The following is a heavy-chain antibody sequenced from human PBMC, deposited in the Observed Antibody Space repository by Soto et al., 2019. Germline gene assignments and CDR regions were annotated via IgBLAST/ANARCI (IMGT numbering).Heavy chain of an antibody. CDR1: TFVFKDAW. Sequence: EAQLVESGGDLVKPGGSLRLSCAASTFVFKDAWMSWIRQAPGKGLEWVGRIRTRAEGGTTDYAAPVKGRFTISRDESKDTMYLQMNGLRTEDSATYYCTAGRGRTDDDIWGQGTLVTVSS. CDR3: TAGRGRTDDDI. J-gene: IGHJ4*02. D-gene: IGHD1-1*01. V-gene: IGHV3-15*01. CDR2: IRTRAEGGTT.